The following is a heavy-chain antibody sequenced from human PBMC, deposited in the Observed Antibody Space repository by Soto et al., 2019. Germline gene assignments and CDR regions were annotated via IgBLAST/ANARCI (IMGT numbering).Heavy chain of an antibody. V-gene: IGHV3-21*01. CDR2: ISSSSSYI. CDR1: GFTFSSYS. CDR3: ARPSGGGWYFDY. J-gene: IGHJ4*02. D-gene: IGHD6-19*01. Sequence: GGSLRLSCAASGFTFSSYSMNWVRQAPGKGLEWVSSISSSSSYIYYADSVKGRFTISRDNAKNSLYLQMNSLRAEDTAVYYCARPSGGGWYFDYWGQGTLVTVSS.